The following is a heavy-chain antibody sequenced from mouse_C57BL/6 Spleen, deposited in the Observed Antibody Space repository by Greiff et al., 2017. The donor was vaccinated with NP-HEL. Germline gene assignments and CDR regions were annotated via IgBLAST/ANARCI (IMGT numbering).Heavy chain of an antibody. CDR3: ARFYYYGSKDYFDY. D-gene: IGHD1-1*01. Sequence: QVQLQQPGAELVQPGASVKMSCKASGYTFTSYWITWVKQRPGQGLEWIGDIYPGSGSTNYNEKFKSKATLTVDTSSSTAYMQLSSLTSEDSAVYYCARFYYYGSKDYFDYWGQGTTLTVSS. J-gene: IGHJ2*01. CDR2: IYPGSGST. V-gene: IGHV1-55*01. CDR1: GYTFTSYW.